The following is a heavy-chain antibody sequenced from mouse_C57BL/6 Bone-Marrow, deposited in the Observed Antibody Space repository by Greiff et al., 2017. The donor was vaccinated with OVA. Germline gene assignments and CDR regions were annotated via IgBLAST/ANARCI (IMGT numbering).Heavy chain of an antibody. V-gene: IGHV1-55*01. D-gene: IGHD2-5*01. Sequence: QVQLQQPGAELVKPGASVTMSCKASGYTFTSYWITWVKQRPGQGLEWIGDIYPGSGSTNYNEKFKSKATLTVDTSSSTSYMQLSSLTSEDSAVYYCAREGVYYSNYNWYFDVWGTGTTVTVSS. CDR2: IYPGSGST. J-gene: IGHJ1*03. CDR3: AREGVYYSNYNWYFDV. CDR1: GYTFTSYW.